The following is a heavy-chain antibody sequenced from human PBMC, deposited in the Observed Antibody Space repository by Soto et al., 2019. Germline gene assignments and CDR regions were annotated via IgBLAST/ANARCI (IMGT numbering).Heavy chain of an antibody. V-gene: IGHV4-34*01. D-gene: IGHD6-6*01. Sequence: LSLTCSVYGASFSGYYWSWIRQSPGKGLEWIGEIHHSGSTHYNPSLKSRLTFSIDESQSQFYMMLTSVTAADTALYFCARGHSTSGYDSWGQGSLVTVSS. CDR2: IHHSGST. CDR3: ARGHSTSGYDS. J-gene: IGHJ4*02. CDR1: GASFSGYY.